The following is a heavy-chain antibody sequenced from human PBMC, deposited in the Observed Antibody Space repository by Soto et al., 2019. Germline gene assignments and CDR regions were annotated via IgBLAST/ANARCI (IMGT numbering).Heavy chain of an antibody. CDR1: GGSVSSYY. D-gene: IGHD6-13*01. CDR3: ARNSSWLARGGDFDH. J-gene: IGHJ4*02. V-gene: IGHV4-59*08. CDR2: IYYSGTT. Sequence: QVQLQESGPGLVKPSETLSLTCSVSGGSVSSYYWSWIRQPPGKGLEWIGYIYYSGTTQYNPSLKRRVTISIDTSRNQFSLKMKSVTAADTAVYYCARNSSWLARGGDFDHWGQGTLVTASS.